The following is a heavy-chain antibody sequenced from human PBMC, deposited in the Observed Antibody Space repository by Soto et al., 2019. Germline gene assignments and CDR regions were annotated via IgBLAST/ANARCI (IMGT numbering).Heavy chain of an antibody. D-gene: IGHD3-3*01. CDR3: ASGLYYDFWSGYFSSYYYYGMDV. J-gene: IGHJ6*02. CDR2: ISSSSSYI. CDR1: GFTFSSYS. V-gene: IGHV3-21*01. Sequence: EVQLVESGGGLVKPGGSLRLSCAASGFTFSSYSMNWVRQAPGKGLEWVSSISSSSSYIYYADSVKGRFTISRDNAKNSLYLQMNSLRAEDTAVYYCASGLYYDFWSGYFSSYYYYGMDVWGQGTTVTVSS.